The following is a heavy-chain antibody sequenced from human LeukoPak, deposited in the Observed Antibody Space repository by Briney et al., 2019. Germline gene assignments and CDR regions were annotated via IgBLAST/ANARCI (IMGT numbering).Heavy chain of an antibody. J-gene: IGHJ6*03. CDR3: AKCDYGSRYYYMDV. V-gene: IGHV3-23*01. D-gene: IGHD3-10*01. Sequence: GGSLRLSCAASGFTFSSYAMSWVRQAPGKGLEWVSAISGSGCSTYYADSVKGRFTISRDNSKNTLYLQMNSLRAEDTAVYYCAKCDYGSRYYYMDVWAEGPRSPSP. CDR2: ISGSGCST. CDR1: GFTFSSYA.